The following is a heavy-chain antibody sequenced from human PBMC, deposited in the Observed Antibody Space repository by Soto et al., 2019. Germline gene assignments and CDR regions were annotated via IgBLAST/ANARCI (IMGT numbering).Heavy chain of an antibody. V-gene: IGHV3-23*01. CDR2: ISGSGGST. Sequence: PGGSLRLSCAASGFTFSSYAMSWVRQAPGKGLEWVSAISGSGGSTYYADSVKGRFTISRDNSKNTLYLQMNSLRAEDTAVYYCAKSHPGISGYDYYFDYWGQGTLVTVSS. CDR1: GFTFSSYA. J-gene: IGHJ4*02. D-gene: IGHD5-12*01. CDR3: AKSHPGISGYDYYFDY.